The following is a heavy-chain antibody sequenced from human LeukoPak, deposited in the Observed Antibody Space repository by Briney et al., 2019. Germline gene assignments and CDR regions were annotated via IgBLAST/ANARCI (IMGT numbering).Heavy chain of an antibody. CDR1: GGSFSGYY. CDR3: ARQKLEEYDFWSGYYSHYFDY. J-gene: IGHJ4*02. CDR2: INHSGST. D-gene: IGHD3-3*01. Sequence: PSETLSLTCAVYGGSFSGYYWSWIRQPPGKGLEWIGEINHSGSTNYNPSLKSRVTISVDTSKNQFSLKLSSVTAADTAVYYCARQKLEEYDFWSGYYSHYFDYWGQGTLVTVCS. V-gene: IGHV4-34*01.